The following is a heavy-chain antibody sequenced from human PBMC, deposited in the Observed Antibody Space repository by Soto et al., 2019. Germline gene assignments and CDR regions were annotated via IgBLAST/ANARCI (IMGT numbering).Heavy chain of an antibody. Sequence: PGGSLRLSCAASGFTFSSYAMSWVRQAPGKGLEWVSAIGVSSDAYYADSVKGRFTISRDNSRNTLYLQMNSLRAEDTALYYCAKNYFFDSWGQGTLVTVSS. CDR2: IGVSSDA. V-gene: IGHV3-23*01. CDR1: GFTFSSYA. CDR3: AKNYFFDS. J-gene: IGHJ4*02.